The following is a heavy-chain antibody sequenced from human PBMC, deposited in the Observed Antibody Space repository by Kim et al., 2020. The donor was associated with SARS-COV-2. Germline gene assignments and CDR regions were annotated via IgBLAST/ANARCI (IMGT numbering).Heavy chain of an antibody. CDR3: AKIEDSSWAPFLDL. Sequence: GVSLRLSCAASGFTFSSYAMSWVRQAPGKGLEWVSAISGSGGSTYYADSVKGRFTISRDNSKNTLYLQMNSLRAEDTAVYYCAKIEDSSWAPFLDLWGRGTLVTVSS. CDR1: GFTFSSYA. CDR2: ISGSGGST. D-gene: IGHD6-13*01. V-gene: IGHV3-23*01. J-gene: IGHJ2*01.